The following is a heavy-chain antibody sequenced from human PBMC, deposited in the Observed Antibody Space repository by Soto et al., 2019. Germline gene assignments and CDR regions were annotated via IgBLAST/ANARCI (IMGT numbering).Heavy chain of an antibody. V-gene: IGHV4-30-4*01. Sequence: SETLSLTCIVSGGSISSDDYYWSWIRQPPGKGLEWVGHIYYSGRTYYNPSLKSRLTISVDTSKNQFSLKLSSVSAADTAVYFCAGDRSNSPDYFDYWGQGTLVTAPQ. D-gene: IGHD6-6*01. CDR2: IYYSGRT. CDR3: AGDRSNSPDYFDY. CDR1: GGSISSDDYY. J-gene: IGHJ4*02.